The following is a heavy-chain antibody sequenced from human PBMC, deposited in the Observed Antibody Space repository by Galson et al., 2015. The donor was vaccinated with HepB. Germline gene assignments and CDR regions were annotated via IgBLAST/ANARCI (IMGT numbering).Heavy chain of an antibody. CDR1: GFTFSNTG. V-gene: IGHV3-23*01. Sequence: LRLSCAASGFTFSNTGMSWVRQAPGKGLEWVSSINGGGDNTYYADSVKGRFTISRDNSKNTLYLQMNSLRAEDTAVYYCAKGRTGTFFDYWGQGTLVTVSS. J-gene: IGHJ4*02. CDR3: AKGRTGTFFDY. CDR2: INGGGDNT. D-gene: IGHD1-7*01.